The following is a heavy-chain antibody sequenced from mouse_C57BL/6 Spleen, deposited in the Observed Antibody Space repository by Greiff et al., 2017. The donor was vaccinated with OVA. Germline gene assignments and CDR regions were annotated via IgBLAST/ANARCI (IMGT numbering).Heavy chain of an antibody. Sequence: QVQLQQPGTELVKPGASVKLSCKASGYTFTSYWLHWVKQRPGQGLEWIGNINPSNGGTNYNEKFKSKATLTVDKSSSTAYMQLSSLTSEDSAVYYCARSRYYGSSYYAMDYWGQGTSVTVSS. D-gene: IGHD1-1*01. CDR2: INPSNGGT. CDR3: ARSRYYGSSYYAMDY. J-gene: IGHJ4*01. CDR1: GYTFTSYW. V-gene: IGHV1-53*01.